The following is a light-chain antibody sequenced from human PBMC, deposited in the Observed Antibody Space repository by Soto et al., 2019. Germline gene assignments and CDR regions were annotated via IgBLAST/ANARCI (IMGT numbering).Light chain of an antibody. CDR2: DSS. V-gene: IGKV3-20*01. CDR3: QQYGTSPYT. J-gene: IGKJ4*01. Sequence: EIVLTQSPGTLSLSPGERATLSCRASQSVSGTYFAWYQQKSGQTPRLLIYDSSSRATGIPDRFSGSGSGTDFTLTISRLEPEDFALYYYQQYGTSPYTFGGGTKVEIK. CDR1: QSVSGTY.